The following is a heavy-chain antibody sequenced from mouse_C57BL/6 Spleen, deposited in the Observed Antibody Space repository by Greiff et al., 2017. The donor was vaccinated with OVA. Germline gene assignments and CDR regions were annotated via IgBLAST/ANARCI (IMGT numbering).Heavy chain of an antibody. CDR1: GYTFTSYW. CDR3: AREGLPYYYALDY. D-gene: IGHD2-2*01. J-gene: IGHJ4*01. CDR2: IHPNSGST. V-gene: IGHV1-64*01. Sequence: QVQLQQSGAELVKPGASVKLSCKASGYTFTSYWMHWVKQRPGQGLEWIGMIHPNSGSTNYNEKFKSKATLTVDKSSSTAYMQLSSLTSEDSAVYYCAREGLPYYYALDYWGQGTSVTVSS.